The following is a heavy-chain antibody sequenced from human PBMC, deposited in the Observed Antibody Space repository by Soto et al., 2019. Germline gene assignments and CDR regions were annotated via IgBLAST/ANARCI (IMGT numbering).Heavy chain of an antibody. D-gene: IGHD3-22*01. CDR2: VSFDGTNK. CDR3: ANGDSSGFEYFQP. J-gene: IGHJ1*01. Sequence: QVQLVESGGGVVQPGMTLRLSCTASGFTFSSHGMHWVRQAPGKGLEWVAVVSFDGTNKNYADSVRGRFTISRDNSKNTLYLQMSSLRAEDTAVYYCANGDSSGFEYFQPWGQGTLVTVSS. CDR1: GFTFSSHG. V-gene: IGHV3-30*18.